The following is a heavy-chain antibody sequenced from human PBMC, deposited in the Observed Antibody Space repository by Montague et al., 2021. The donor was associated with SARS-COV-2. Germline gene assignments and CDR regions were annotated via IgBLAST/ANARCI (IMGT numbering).Heavy chain of an antibody. J-gene: IGHJ4*02. CDR2: INHSGST. Sequence: SETLSLTCAVYGGSFSGYYWSWIRQPPGKGLEWIGEINHSGSTNYNPSLKSRVTISVDTSKNQFSLKLSSVTAADTAVYYCARGTEYGSGSYSHYYYDHWGQGTLVTVSS. V-gene: IGHV4-34*01. CDR1: GGSFSGYY. CDR3: ARGTEYGSGSYSHYYYDH. D-gene: IGHD3-10*01.